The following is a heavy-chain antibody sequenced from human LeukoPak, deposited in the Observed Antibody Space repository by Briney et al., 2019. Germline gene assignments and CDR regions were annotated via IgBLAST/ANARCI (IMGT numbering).Heavy chain of an antibody. V-gene: IGHV4-34*01. J-gene: IGHJ6*03. CDR3: ARRDYSNYANYYYYYMDV. CDR2: INHSGIS. D-gene: IGHD4-11*01. Sequence: SETLSPTCAVYGGSFSGYYWSWIRQPPGKGLEWIGEINHSGISNYNPSLKSRVTISVDTSKNEFSLKVSSVTAADTAVYYCARRDYSNYANYYYYYMDVWGKGTTVTVSS. CDR1: GGSFSGYY.